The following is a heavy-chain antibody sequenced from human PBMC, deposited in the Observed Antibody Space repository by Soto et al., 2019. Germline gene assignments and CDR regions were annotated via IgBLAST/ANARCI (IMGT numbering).Heavy chain of an antibody. V-gene: IGHV1-18*04. CDR3: ARKIAAAGTRFIYWFDP. CDR2: ISAYNGNT. Sequence: GASVKVSCKASGYTFTSYGISWVRQAPGQGLEWMGWISAYNGNTNYAQKLQGRVTMTTDTSTSTAYMELRSLRSDDTAVYYCARKIAAAGTRFIYWFDPWGQGTLVTVSS. CDR1: GYTFTSYG. D-gene: IGHD6-13*01. J-gene: IGHJ5*02.